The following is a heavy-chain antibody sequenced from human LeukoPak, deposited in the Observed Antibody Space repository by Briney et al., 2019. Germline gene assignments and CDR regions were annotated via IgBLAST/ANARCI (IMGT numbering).Heavy chain of an antibody. J-gene: IGHJ4*02. D-gene: IGHD3-10*01. Sequence: SETLSLTCTVSGGSISSYYWSWIPQPPGKGLEWIWYIYYSGSTNYNPSLKSRVTISVDTSKNQFSLKLSSVTAADTSVYYCARLVLGDYFDYWGQGTLVTVSS. CDR1: GGSISSYY. CDR2: IYYSGST. CDR3: ARLVLGDYFDY. V-gene: IGHV4-59*01.